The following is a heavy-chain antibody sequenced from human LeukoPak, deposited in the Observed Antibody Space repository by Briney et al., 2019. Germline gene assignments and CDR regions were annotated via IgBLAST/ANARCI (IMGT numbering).Heavy chain of an antibody. CDR2: IYHSGST. Sequence: SETLSLTCTVSGGSISSYYWSWLRQPPGKGLEWIGYIYHSGSTYYNPSLKSRVTISVDRSKNQFSLKLSSVTAADTAVYYCASGLGQPYYYYYYYMDVWGKGTTVTVSS. CDR1: GGSISSYY. V-gene: IGHV4-4*09. D-gene: IGHD3/OR15-3a*01. J-gene: IGHJ6*03. CDR3: ASGLGQPYYYYYYYMDV.